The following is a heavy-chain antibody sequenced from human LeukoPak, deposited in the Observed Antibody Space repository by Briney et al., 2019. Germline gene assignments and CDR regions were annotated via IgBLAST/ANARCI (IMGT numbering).Heavy chain of an antibody. CDR1: GFTFSNYA. CDR3: ARKNGLDY. CDR2: ISYDDTNK. V-gene: IGHV3-30*04. Sequence: GGSLRLSCAASGFTFSNYALHWARQAPGKGLEWVAVISYDDTNKYYVDSVKGRFTISRDNAKNSLYLQMNSLRAEDTAVYYCARKNGLDYWGQGTLVTVSS. J-gene: IGHJ4*02.